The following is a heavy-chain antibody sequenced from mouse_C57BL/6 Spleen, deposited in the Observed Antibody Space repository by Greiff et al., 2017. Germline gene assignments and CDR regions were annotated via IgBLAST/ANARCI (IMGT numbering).Heavy chain of an antibody. Sequence: EVQLQQSGPGMVKPSQSLSLTCTVTGYSITSGYDWHWIRHFPGNKLEWMGYISYSGSTNYNPSLKSRISITHDTSKNHFFLKLNSVTTEDTATYYCARGRGYYAMDYWGQGTSVTVSS. J-gene: IGHJ4*01. V-gene: IGHV3-1*01. CDR3: ARGRGYYAMDY. CDR1: GYSITSGYD. CDR2: ISYSGST. D-gene: IGHD3-3*01.